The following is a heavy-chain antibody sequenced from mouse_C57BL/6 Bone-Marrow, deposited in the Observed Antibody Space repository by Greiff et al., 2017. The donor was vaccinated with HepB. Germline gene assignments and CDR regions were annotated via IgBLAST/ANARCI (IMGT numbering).Heavy chain of an antibody. CDR2: IYPGDGDT. J-gene: IGHJ2*01. D-gene: IGHD1-1*01. CDR3: ARFDYGSSFDY. Sequence: QVQLQQPGAELVKPGASVKISCKASGYAFSSSWMNWVKQRPGKGLEWIGRIYPGDGDTNYNGKFKGKATLTADKTSSTASMQLSSLTSEDSAVYFCARFDYGSSFDYWGQGTTLTVSS. CDR1: GYAFSSSW. V-gene: IGHV1-82*01.